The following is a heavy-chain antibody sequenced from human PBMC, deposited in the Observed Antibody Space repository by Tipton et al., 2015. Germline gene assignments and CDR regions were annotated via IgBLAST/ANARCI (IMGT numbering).Heavy chain of an antibody. D-gene: IGHD5-18*01. Sequence: GLVKPSQTLSLTCAISGDSVSSNSDAWNWIRQSPSRGLEWLGNTYYRSKWYSDYAVSVKSRITINSDTSKNHFSLQLNSVTPEDTAVYYCARGSYGSFGYWGQGTLVTVSS. V-gene: IGHV6-1*01. J-gene: IGHJ4*02. CDR3: ARGSYGSFGY. CDR2: TYYRSKWYS. CDR1: GDSVSSNSDA.